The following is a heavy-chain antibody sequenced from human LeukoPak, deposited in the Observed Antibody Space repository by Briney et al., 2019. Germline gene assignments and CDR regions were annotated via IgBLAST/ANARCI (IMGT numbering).Heavy chain of an antibody. D-gene: IGHD3-22*01. J-gene: IGHJ3*02. CDR1: GYTFTGYF. CDR3: ARDLGFDTADAFDI. V-gene: IGHV1-2*02. Sequence: ASVKVSCKASGYTFTGYFIHWVRQAPGQGLEWMGWINPTSGATNYAQKLQGRVTMTTDTSTSTAYMELRSLRSDDTAVYYCARDLGFDTADAFDIWGQGTMVTVSS. CDR2: INPTSGAT.